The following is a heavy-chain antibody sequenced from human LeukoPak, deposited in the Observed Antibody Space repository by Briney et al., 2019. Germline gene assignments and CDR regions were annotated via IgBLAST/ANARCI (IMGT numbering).Heavy chain of an antibody. J-gene: IGHJ4*02. D-gene: IGHD1-26*01. V-gene: IGHV1-2*02. Sequence: ASVKVSCKASGYTFTSHYIHWVRQAPGQGLEWLGWINPNPNSGATSYAQHFQGRVTMTSDTSTSTVYMELTRLTSDDTAVYYCARVEATATMGDLFDQWGQGMLVTVSS. CDR2: INPNPNSGAT. CDR3: ARVEATATMGDLFDQ. CDR1: GYTFTSHY.